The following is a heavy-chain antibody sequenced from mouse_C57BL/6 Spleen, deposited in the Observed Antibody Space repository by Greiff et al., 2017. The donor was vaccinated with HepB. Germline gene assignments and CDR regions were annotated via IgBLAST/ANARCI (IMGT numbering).Heavy chain of an antibody. CDR1: GYTFTDHT. V-gene: IGHV1-78*01. CDR3: ARLENYYGSSYAWYFDV. D-gene: IGHD1-1*01. Sequence: VQLQQSDAELVKPGASVKISCKVSGYTFTDHTIHWMKQRPEQGLEWIGYIYPRDGSTKYNEKFKGKATLTADKSSSTAYMQLNSLTSEDSADLFCARLENYYGSSYAWYFDVWGTGTTVTVSS. CDR2: IYPRDGST. J-gene: IGHJ1*03.